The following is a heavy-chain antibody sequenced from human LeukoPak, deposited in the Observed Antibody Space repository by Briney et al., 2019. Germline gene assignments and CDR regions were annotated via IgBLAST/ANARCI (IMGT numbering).Heavy chain of an antibody. CDR2: INHSGSS. D-gene: IGHD4-11*01. J-gene: IGHJ3*02. Sequence: PSETLSLTCAVYGGSFSGYHWSWIRQPPGEGLEWIGEINHSGSSNYNPSLKSRVTISVDTSKNQFSLKLSSVTAADTAVYYCASATVTDAFDIWGQGTMVTVSS. CDR3: ASATVTDAFDI. V-gene: IGHV4-34*01. CDR1: GGSFSGYH.